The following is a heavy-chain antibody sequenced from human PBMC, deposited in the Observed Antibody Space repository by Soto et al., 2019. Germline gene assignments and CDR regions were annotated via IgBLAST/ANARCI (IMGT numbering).Heavy chain of an antibody. V-gene: IGHV3-48*03. J-gene: IGHJ6*02. CDR2: ISSSGSTI. CDR3: ARDSSPGYYYYGMDV. CDR1: GFTFSSYE. Sequence: LRLSCAASGFTFSSYEMNWVRQAPGKGLEWVSYISSSGSTIYYADSVKGRFTISRDNAKNSLYLQMNSLRAEDTAVYYCARDSSPGYYYYGMDVWGQGTTVTVSS.